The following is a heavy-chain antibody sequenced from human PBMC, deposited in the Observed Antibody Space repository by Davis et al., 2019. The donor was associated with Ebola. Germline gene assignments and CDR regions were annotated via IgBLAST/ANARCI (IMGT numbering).Heavy chain of an antibody. J-gene: IGHJ4*02. CDR3: ARLNDDIFTAYPWYFDY. D-gene: IGHD3-9*01. V-gene: IGHV5-51*01. CDR1: GYSFSNFW. CDR2: VYSDDSDS. Sequence: PGGSLRLSCEGSGYSFSNFWIAWVRQMPGKGLEWMGIVYSDDSDSAYSPSFQGHVTISTDKSINTAYLQWSSLKASDTAMYYCARLNDDIFTAYPWYFDYWGQGALVTVSS.